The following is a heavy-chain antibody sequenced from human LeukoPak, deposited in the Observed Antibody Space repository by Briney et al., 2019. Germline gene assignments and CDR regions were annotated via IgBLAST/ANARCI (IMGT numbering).Heavy chain of an antibody. CDR1: GGSISSSSYY. Sequence: PSETLSLTCTVSGGSISSSSYYWGWIRQPPGKGLEWIGSIFYSGNTYYNPSLKSRVTISVDTSKNQFSLKLSSVTAADTAVYYCARDRTMYSSGWYPDYWGQGTLVTVSS. CDR3: ARDRTMYSSGWYPDY. CDR2: IFYSGNT. V-gene: IGHV4-39*07. J-gene: IGHJ4*02. D-gene: IGHD6-19*01.